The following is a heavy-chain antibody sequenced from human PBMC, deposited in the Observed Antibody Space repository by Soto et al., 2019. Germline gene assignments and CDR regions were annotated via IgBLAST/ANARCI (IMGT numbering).Heavy chain of an antibody. D-gene: IGHD4-17*01. Sequence: PGGSLRLSCAASGFTFSSYAMSWVRQAPGKGLEWVSAISGSGGSTYYADSVKGRFTISRDNSKNTLYLQMNSLRAEDTAVYYCAKDPFYGDPAEYYFDYWGQGTLVTVSS. CDR3: AKDPFYGDPAEYYFDY. J-gene: IGHJ4*02. CDR1: GFTFSSYA. V-gene: IGHV3-23*01. CDR2: ISGSGGST.